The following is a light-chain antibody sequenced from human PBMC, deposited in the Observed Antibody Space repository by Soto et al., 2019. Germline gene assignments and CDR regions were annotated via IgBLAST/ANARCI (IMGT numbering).Light chain of an antibody. V-gene: IGLV2-11*01. CDR2: GVS. J-gene: IGLJ1*01. Sequence: QSALAQPRSVSGSPGQSVTISCTGTSSDVGGYKYVSWCQQKPGKAPKLIIYGVSRWPSGVPNRFSGSKSGNRASLTISGLQAEDEGDYYCCSYAGGPEVFGTGTKVTVL. CDR1: SSDVGGYKY. CDR3: CSYAGGPEV.